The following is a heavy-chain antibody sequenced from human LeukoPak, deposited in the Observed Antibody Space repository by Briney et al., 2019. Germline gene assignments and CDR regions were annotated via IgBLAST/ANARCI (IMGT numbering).Heavy chain of an antibody. CDR2: ISSDGSVT. Sequence: GGSLRLFCAASGFTLIMHFMHWVRQAPGQGLEWVAGISSDGSVTYHGDVLRGRYTNSRDNPNNTMYLQLNSLRADDTALYYCVRESARMAGAGTAFDLWGRGTRVTVSS. J-gene: IGHJ3*01. V-gene: IGHV3-30-3*01. CDR1: GFTLIMHF. CDR3: VRESARMAGAGTAFDL. D-gene: IGHD6-13*01.